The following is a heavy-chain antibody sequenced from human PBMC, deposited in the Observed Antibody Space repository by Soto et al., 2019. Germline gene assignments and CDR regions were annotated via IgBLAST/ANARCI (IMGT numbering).Heavy chain of an antibody. CDR1: GYTFTSYY. CDR2: INPSGGST. CDR3: ARAPKRYCSSTSCYTANYYYYGMDV. Sequence: ASVKVSCKASGYTFTSYYMHWVRQAPGQGLEWMGIINPSGGSTSYAQKFQGRVTMTRDTSTSTVYMELSSLRSEDTAVYYCARAPKRYCSSTSCYTANYYYYGMDVWGQGTTVTDS. V-gene: IGHV1-46*01. D-gene: IGHD2-2*02. J-gene: IGHJ6*02.